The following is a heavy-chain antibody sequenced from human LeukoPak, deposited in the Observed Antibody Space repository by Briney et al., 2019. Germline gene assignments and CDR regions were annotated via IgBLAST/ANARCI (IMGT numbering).Heavy chain of an antibody. CDR1: GCIFSSYG. Sequence: GGSLRLSCAASGCIFSSYGMHWVRQAPGKGLEWVTFIRFDGSNTYYSDSVKGRFTISRDNSKNTLYLQMDSLRVEDTAVYYCAQGHSHTAMYFWGQGALVTVSS. CDR3: AQGHSHTAMYF. V-gene: IGHV3-30*02. J-gene: IGHJ4*02. CDR2: IRFDGSNT. D-gene: IGHD5-18*01.